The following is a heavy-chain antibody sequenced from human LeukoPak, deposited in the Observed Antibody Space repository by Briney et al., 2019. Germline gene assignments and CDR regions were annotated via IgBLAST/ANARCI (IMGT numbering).Heavy chain of an antibody. J-gene: IGHJ5*02. D-gene: IGHD6-19*01. Sequence: GAPVKVSCKASGYTFTSYDINWVRQATGQGLEWMGWMNPNSGNTGYAQKLQGRVTMTRNTSISTAYMELSSLRSEDTAVYYCARAVSGWYNWFDPWGQGTLVTVSS. V-gene: IGHV1-8*01. CDR1: GYTFTSYD. CDR2: MNPNSGNT. CDR3: ARAVSGWYNWFDP.